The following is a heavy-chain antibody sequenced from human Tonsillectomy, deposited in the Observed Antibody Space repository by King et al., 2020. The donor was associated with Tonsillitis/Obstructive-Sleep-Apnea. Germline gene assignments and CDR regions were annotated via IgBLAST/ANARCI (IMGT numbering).Heavy chain of an antibody. D-gene: IGHD3-3*02. CDR3: ANDLSLFSRGFSGFDY. Sequence: EVQLVESGGGLVQPGGSLRLSCAASGFTFSSYAMSWVRQAPGKGLEWVSAISGSGGSTYYADSVKGRFTISRDNSKNTLYLQMNSLRAGDTAVYYCANDLSLFSRGFSGFDYRGQGTLVTASS. V-gene: IGHV3-23*04. J-gene: IGHJ4*02. CDR2: ISGSGGST. CDR1: GFTFSSYA.